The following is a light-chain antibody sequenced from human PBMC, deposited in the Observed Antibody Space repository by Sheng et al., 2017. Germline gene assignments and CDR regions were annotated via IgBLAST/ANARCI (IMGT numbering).Light chain of an antibody. J-gene: IGKJ5*01. CDR3: QQRSNWPPGIT. V-gene: IGKV4-1*01. CDR2: WAS. Sequence: DIVMSQSPDSLAVSLGERATINCKSSQSVLYSSNNKYYLNWYQHKPGQPPKLLIYWASTRESGVPDRFSGSGSGTDFTLTISSLEPEDFAVYYCQQRSNWPPGITFGQGTRLEIK. CDR1: QSVLYSSNNKYY.